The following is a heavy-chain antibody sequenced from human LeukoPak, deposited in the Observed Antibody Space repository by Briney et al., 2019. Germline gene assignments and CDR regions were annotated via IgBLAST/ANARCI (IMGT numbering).Heavy chain of an antibody. D-gene: IGHD6-19*01. J-gene: IGHJ4*02. Sequence: GGSLRLSCAASGFTFSSYWMHWVRQAPGKGLVWVSRINSDGSSTSYADSVKGRFTISRDNAKNTLYLQMNSLRAEDTAVYYCARGGTDLPVAGEDYWGQGTLVTASS. CDR3: ARGGTDLPVAGEDY. V-gene: IGHV3-74*01. CDR2: INSDGSST. CDR1: GFTFSSYW.